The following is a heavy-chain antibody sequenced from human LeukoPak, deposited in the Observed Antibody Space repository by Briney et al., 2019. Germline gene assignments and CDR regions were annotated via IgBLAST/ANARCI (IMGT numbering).Heavy chain of an antibody. J-gene: IGHJ4*02. CDR3: ARGLPYYDSSGYCFYFDY. CDR1: GGSFSGYY. V-gene: IGHV4-34*01. CDR2: INHSGST. D-gene: IGHD3-22*01. Sequence: SETLSLTCAVYGGSFSGYYWSWIRQPPGKGLEWIGEINHSGSTNYNPSLKSPVTISVDTSKNQFSLKLSSVTAADTAVYYCARGLPYYDSSGYCFYFDYWGQGTLVTVSS.